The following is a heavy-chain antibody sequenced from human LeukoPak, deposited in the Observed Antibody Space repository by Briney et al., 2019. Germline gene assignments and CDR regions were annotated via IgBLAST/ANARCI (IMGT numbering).Heavy chain of an antibody. D-gene: IGHD5-24*01. J-gene: IGHJ4*02. CDR2: IYYSGTT. CDR3: ARDLHGYSRLDY. CDR1: GGSISSGGYY. V-gene: IGHV4-31*03. Sequence: SQTLSLTCTVSGGSISSGGYYWSWIRQHPGKGLEWIGYIYYSGTTYYNPSLKSRVTMSVDTSVNQFSLRMTSVTAADTAVYFCARDLHGYSRLDYWGQGTPVTVSS.